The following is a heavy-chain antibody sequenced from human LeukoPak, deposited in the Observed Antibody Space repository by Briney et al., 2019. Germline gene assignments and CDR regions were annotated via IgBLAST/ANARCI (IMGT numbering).Heavy chain of an antibody. J-gene: IGHJ1*01. CDR2: AYYRSKWYY. D-gene: IGHD2-2*01. Sequence: SQTLSLTCVISGDSVSSNSAAWNWIRQSPSRGLEWLGRAYYRSKWYYDYAVSVKSRITIIPDTSKNQFSLQLNSVTPEDTAVYYCARGGIVVVPAALVEYFQHWGQGTLVPVSS. CDR1: GDSVSSNSAA. CDR3: ARGGIVVVPAALVEYFQH. V-gene: IGHV6-1*01.